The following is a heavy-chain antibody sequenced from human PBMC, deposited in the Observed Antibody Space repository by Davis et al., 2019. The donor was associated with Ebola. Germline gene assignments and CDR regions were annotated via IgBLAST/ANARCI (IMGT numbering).Heavy chain of an antibody. Sequence: AASVKVSCKASGYTFTGYYMHWVRQAPGRGLEWMGRLNPNSSATIYAQRFQGRVAMTRDTSISTAYMELRRLTSDDTAVYYCARDRGIILLPSALTRWGFDPWGQGTLVTVSP. J-gene: IGHJ5*02. CDR2: LNPNSSAT. V-gene: IGHV1-2*06. CDR1: GYTFTGYY. CDR3: ARDRGIILLPSALTRWGFDP. D-gene: IGHD3-10*01.